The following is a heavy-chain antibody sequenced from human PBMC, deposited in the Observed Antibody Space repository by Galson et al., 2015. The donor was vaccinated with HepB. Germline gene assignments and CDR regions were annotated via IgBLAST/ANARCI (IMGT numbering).Heavy chain of an antibody. CDR2: ISYDGNNK. J-gene: IGHJ6*03. Sequence: SLRLSCAASGFAFSNHGMHWVRQAPGKGLEWVALISYDGNNKYYADSVKGRFTISRDNSRNTLDLLMNGLRGEDTAVFYCAKGGGLLWYGERYYMDVWGKGTAVTVSS. CDR3: AKGGGLLWYGERYYMDV. CDR1: GFAFSNHG. D-gene: IGHD3-10*01. V-gene: IGHV3-30*18.